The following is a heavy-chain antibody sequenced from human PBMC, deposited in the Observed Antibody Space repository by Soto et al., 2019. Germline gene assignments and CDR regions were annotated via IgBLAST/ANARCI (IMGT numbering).Heavy chain of an antibody. CDR3: AKDRSQDYGDYYSAFDY. J-gene: IGHJ4*02. D-gene: IGHD4-17*01. CDR2: IRWNSNTI. Sequence: PGGSLRLSCAASGFVFGDYAMHWVRQAPGKGLEWVSSIRWNSNTIGYADSVRGRFTISRDNAKNSLNLQMNSLRTEDTALYYCAKDRSQDYGDYYSAFDYWGQGTLVTVSS. V-gene: IGHV3-9*01. CDR1: GFVFGDYA.